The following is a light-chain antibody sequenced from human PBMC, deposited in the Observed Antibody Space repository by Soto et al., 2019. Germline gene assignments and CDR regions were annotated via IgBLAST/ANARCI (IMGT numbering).Light chain of an antibody. CDR3: QQYNSYS. Sequence: DIQMTQSPSTLPASVGDRVTIICRASQSISNWLAWYRQKPGTAPKVLIYHASNLQSGVPSRFSGSGSGTEFTLTISSLQPDDFATYYCQQYNSYSFGQGTKVDI. CDR1: QSISNW. V-gene: IGKV1-5*02. CDR2: HAS. J-gene: IGKJ1*01.